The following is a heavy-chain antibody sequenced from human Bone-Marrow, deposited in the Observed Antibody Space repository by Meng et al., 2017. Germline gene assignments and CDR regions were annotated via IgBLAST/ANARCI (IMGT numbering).Heavy chain of an antibody. Sequence: GESLKISCAASGFTFSSYAMSWVRQAPGKGLEWVSAISGSGGSTYYADSVKGRFTISRDNAKNTLYLQMNSLRAEDTAVYYCARVGYYDSSNYYAYFQHWGQGTLVTVSS. J-gene: IGHJ1*01. CDR2: ISGSGGST. CDR3: ARVGYYDSSNYYAYFQH. CDR1: GFTFSSYA. V-gene: IGHV3-23*01. D-gene: IGHD3-22*01.